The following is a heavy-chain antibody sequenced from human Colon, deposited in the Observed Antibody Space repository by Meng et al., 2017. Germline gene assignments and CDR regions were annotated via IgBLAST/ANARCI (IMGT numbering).Heavy chain of an antibody. CDR2: IKPDGSET. V-gene: IGHV3-7*01. Sequence: ESLKISCTPSGFIIANNWMRWVRHVPGKGLECLANIKPDGSETYYVDSVRGRFTIARDNAKDSLYLQMNSLRAEDTAVYYCATLVRGTGTDYWGQGTLVPSPQ. J-gene: IGHJ4*02. D-gene: IGHD1-26*01. CDR3: ATLVRGTGTDY. CDR1: GFIIANNW.